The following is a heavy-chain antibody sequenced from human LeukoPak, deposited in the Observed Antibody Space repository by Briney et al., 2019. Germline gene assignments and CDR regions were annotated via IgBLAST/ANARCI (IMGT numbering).Heavy chain of an antibody. CDR2: ISGSGGST. CDR1: GFTFSSYA. J-gene: IGHJ3*02. Sequence: PGGSLRLSCAASGFTFSSYAMSWVRQAPGKGLEWVSAISGSGGSTYYADSVKGRFTISRDNSKNTLYLQKNSLRAEDTAVYYCAKGSTIFGVVTHFDIWGQGTMVTVSS. CDR3: AKGSTIFGVVTHFDI. V-gene: IGHV3-23*01. D-gene: IGHD3-3*01.